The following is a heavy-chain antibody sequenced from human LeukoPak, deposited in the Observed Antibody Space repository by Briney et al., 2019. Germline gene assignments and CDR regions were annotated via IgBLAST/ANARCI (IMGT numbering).Heavy chain of an antibody. D-gene: IGHD6-6*01. CDR2: IRYDGSNK. V-gene: IGHV3-30*02. CDR3: AKDARPVSYNWFDP. CDR1: GFTFSSYG. J-gene: IGHJ5*02. Sequence: GGSLRLSCAASGFTFSSYGMHWVRQAPGKGLEWVAFIRYDGSNKYYADSVKGRFTISRDNSKNTLYLQMNSLRAEDTAAYYCAKDARPVSYNWFDPWGQGTLVTVSS.